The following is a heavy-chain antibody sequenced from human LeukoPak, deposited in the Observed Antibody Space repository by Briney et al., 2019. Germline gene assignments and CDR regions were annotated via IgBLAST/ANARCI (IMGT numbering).Heavy chain of an antibody. CDR1: GGSFSGYY. CDR3: ARTIAAAVDFDY. CDR2: INHSGST. J-gene: IGHJ4*02. Sequence: SETLSLTCAVYGGSFSGYYWSWIRQPPGKGLEWIGEINHSGSTNYNPSLKRRVTISVDTSKNQFSLKLSSVTAADTAVYYCARTIAAAVDFDYWGQGTLVTVSS. D-gene: IGHD6-13*01. V-gene: IGHV4-34*01.